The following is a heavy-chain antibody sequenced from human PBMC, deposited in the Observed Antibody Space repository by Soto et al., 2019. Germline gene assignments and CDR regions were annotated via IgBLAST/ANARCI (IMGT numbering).Heavy chain of an antibody. J-gene: IGHJ4*02. D-gene: IGHD4-17*01. Sequence: SETLSLTCTVSGGSVSSGSYYWSWIRQPPGKGLEWIGYIYHSGSTYYNASLKSRVTISVDRSKNQFSLKLSSVTAADTAVYYCARGVTTVTTFDYWGQGTLVTVSS. CDR1: GGSVSSGSYY. CDR3: ARGVTTVTTFDY. CDR2: IYHSGST. V-gene: IGHV4-30-2*01.